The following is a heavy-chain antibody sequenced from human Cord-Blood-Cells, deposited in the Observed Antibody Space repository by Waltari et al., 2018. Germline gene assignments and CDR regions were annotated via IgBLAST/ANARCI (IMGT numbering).Heavy chain of an antibody. CDR3: ARGPDFEYSSSYYYYGMDV. D-gene: IGHD6-6*01. V-gene: IGHV4-30-4*08. J-gene: IGHJ6*02. Sequence: QVQLQESGPGLVKPSQTLSLTCTVSGGSIRSGDYYWSVLRQPPGKGLEWIVYIYYSGSTYYNPSLKSRVTISVDTSKNQFSLKLSSVTAADTAVYYCARGPDFEYSSSYYYYGMDVWGQGTTVTVSS. CDR2: IYYSGST. CDR1: GGSIRSGDYY.